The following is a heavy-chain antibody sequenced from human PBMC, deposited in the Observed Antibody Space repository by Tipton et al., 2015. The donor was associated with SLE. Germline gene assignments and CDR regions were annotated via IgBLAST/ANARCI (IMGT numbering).Heavy chain of an antibody. CDR3: ARTGVVVPAAHDY. CDR1: GFTFSSYG. D-gene: IGHD2-2*01. V-gene: IGHV1-2*02. J-gene: IGHJ4*02. Sequence: SCAASGFTFSSYGMHWVRQAPGQGLEWMGWINPNSGGTNYAQKFQGRVTMTRDTSISTAYMELSRLRSDDTAVYYCARTGVVVPAAHDYWGQGTLVTVSS. CDR2: INPNSGGT.